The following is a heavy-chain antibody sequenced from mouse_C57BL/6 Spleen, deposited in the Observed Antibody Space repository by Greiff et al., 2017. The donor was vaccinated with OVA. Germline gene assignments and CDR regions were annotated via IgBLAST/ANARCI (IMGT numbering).Heavy chain of an antibody. CDR1: GYTFTSYW. CDR3: ARASSGSFAY. CDR2: IDPSDSYT. D-gene: IGHD3-2*02. Sequence: VKLQQPGAELVRPGTSVKLSCKASGYTFTSYWMHWVKQRPGQGLEWIGVIDPSDSYTNYNQKFKGKATLTVDTSSSTAYMQLSSLTSEDSAVYYCARASSGSFAYWGKGTLVTVSA. V-gene: IGHV1-59*01. J-gene: IGHJ3*01.